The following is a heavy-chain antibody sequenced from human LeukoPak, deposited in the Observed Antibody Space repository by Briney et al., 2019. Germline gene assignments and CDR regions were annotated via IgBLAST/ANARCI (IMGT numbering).Heavy chain of an antibody. D-gene: IGHD3-22*01. CDR3: ARGKFWYYYDSSGYYY. CDR2: MNPNSGNT. V-gene: IGHV1-8*01. CDR1: GYTFTSYD. J-gene: IGHJ4*02. Sequence: GASVKVSCKASGYTFTSYDINWVRQATGQGLEWMGWMNPNSGNTGYAQKFQGRVTMTRNTSISTAYMELSSLRSEDTAVYYCARGKFWYYYDSSGYYYWGQGTLVTVSS.